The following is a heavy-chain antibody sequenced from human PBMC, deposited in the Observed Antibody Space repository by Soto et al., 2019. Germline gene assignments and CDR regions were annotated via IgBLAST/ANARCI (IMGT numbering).Heavy chain of an antibody. Sequence: QVQLVESGGGVVQPGRSLRLSCAASGFPFSSYGMHWVRKAPGKGLEWVAHISYDGSNKHYTDSVKGRFTISRDNSKNMLYQQMSSLRAEDTAVYYCAGGQYYFDYCGQGTRVSVSS. CDR2: ISYDGSNK. V-gene: IGHV3-30*03. CDR1: GFPFSSYG. CDR3: AGGQYYFDY. J-gene: IGHJ4*02. D-gene: IGHD2-15*01.